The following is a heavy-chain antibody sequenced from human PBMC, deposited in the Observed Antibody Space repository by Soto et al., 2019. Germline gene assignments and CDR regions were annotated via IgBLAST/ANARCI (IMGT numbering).Heavy chain of an antibody. V-gene: IGHV3-7*01. Sequence: LGGSLRLSCAASGFSLSDYWMSWVRQAPGKGLEWVANINQDESEKYFMDSVTGRFAISRDNAKNSLYLQMNSLRAEDTAVYYCARDCSSGDSPTHTSDYWGPGTLVTVSS. CDR2: INQDESEK. D-gene: IGHD2-15*01. CDR3: ARDCSSGDSPTHTSDY. J-gene: IGHJ4*02. CDR1: GFSLSDYW.